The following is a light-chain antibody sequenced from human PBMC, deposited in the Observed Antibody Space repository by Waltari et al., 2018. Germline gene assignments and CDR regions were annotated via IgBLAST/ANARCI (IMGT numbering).Light chain of an antibody. V-gene: IGKV3-20*01. Sequence: EIVLTQSPGTLSLSTGERATPSCRATESVPANYLAWYQQKPGQAPRLLISGASSRATGIPDRFSGRGSGTDFTLTIARLEPEDFALYYCQQYGETPWTFGQGTKVDLK. CDR1: ESVPANY. CDR3: QQYGETPWT. CDR2: GAS. J-gene: IGKJ1*01.